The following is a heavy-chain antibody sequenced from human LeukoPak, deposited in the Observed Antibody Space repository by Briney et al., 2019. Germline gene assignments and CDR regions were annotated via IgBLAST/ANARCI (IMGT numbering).Heavy chain of an antibody. Sequence: ASVKVSCKASGYTFTGYYMHWVRQAPGQGLEWMGWINPNSGGTNYAQKFQGRVTMTRDTSISTAYMELSRLRSDDTDVYYCARAYITMTSSLGYWGQGTLVTVSS. CDR1: GYTFTGYY. J-gene: IGHJ4*02. V-gene: IGHV1-2*02. D-gene: IGHD3-22*01. CDR3: ARAYITMTSSLGY. CDR2: INPNSGGT.